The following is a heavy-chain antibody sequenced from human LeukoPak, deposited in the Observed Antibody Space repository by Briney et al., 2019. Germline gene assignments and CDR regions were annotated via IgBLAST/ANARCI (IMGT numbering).Heavy chain of an antibody. CDR1: GFTFSSYA. J-gene: IGHJ4*02. CDR3: AKDRSGWYRHFDY. V-gene: IGHV3-23*01. Sequence: VGSLRLSCAASGFTFSSYAMSWVRQAPGRGLEWVSAISGSGGSTYYADSVKGRFTISRDNSKNTLYLQMNSLRAEDTAVYYCAKDRSGWYRHFDYWGQGTLVTVSS. D-gene: IGHD6-19*01. CDR2: ISGSGGST.